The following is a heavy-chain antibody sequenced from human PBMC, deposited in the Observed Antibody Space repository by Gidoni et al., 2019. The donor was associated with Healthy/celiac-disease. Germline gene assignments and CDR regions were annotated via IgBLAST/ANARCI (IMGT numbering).Heavy chain of an antibody. D-gene: IGHD4-17*01. J-gene: IGHJ3*02. V-gene: IGHV5-10-1*03. CDR1: GYSFTSSW. CDR3: ARPKFGHDYGDYIDAFDI. CDR2: IDPSDSYT. Sequence: EVQLVQSGAEVKKPGESLRISCKGSGYSFTSSWISWVRQMPGKGLEWMGRIDPSDSYTNYSPSFQGHVTISADKSISTAYLQWSSLKASDTAMYYCARPKFGHDYGDYIDAFDIWGQGTMVTVSS.